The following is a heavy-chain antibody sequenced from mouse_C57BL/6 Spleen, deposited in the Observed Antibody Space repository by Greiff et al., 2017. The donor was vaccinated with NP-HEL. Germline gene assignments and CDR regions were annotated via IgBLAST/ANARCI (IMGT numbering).Heavy chain of an antibody. J-gene: IGHJ2*01. V-gene: IGHV1-82*01. CDR2: IYPGDGDT. Sequence: VHLVESGPELVKPGASVKISCKASGYAFSSSWMNWVKQRPGKGLEWIGRIYPGDGDTNYNGKFKGKATLTADKSSSTAYMQLSSLTSEDSAVYFCARWGASSGLYWGQGTTLTVSS. D-gene: IGHD3-2*02. CDR3: ARWGASSGLY. CDR1: GYAFSSSW.